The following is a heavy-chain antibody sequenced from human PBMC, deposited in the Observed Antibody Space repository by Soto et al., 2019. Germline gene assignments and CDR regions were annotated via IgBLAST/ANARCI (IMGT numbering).Heavy chain of an antibody. CDR2: IYYSGST. V-gene: IGHV4-39*01. CDR3: ARNRRTGWYRAGYYYYGMDV. Sequence: PSETLSRTCTVSGGSISSSSYYWGWIRQPPWKGLEWIGSIYYSGSTYYNPSLKSRVTISVDTSKNQFSLKLSSVTAADTAVYYCARNRRTGWYRAGYYYYGMDVWGQGXTVTVYS. D-gene: IGHD6-19*01. J-gene: IGHJ6*02. CDR1: GGSISSSSYY.